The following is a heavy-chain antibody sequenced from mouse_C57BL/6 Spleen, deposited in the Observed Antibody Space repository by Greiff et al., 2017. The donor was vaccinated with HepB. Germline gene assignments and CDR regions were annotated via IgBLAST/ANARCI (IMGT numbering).Heavy chain of an antibody. CDR2: INPYNGGT. CDR1: GYTFTDYY. CDR3: ARSIYYGNPFAY. V-gene: IGHV1-19*01. Sequence: VQLQRSGPVLVKPGASVKMSCKASGYTFTDYYMNWVKQSHGKSLEWIGVINPYNGGTSYNQKFKGKATLTVDKSSSTAYMELNSLTSEDSAVYYCARSIYYGNPFAYWGQGTLVTVSA. J-gene: IGHJ3*01. D-gene: IGHD2-1*01.